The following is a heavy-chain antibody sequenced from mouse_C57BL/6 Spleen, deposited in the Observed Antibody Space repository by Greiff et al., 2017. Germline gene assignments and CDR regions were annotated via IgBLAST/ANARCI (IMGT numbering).Heavy chain of an antibody. CDR1: GYAFSSSW. CDR3: AMIYYGNWGY. CDR2: IYPGDGDT. J-gene: IGHJ2*01. Sequence: QVQLKESGPELVKPGASVKISCKASGYAFSSSWMNWVKQRPGKGLEWIGRIYPGDGDTNYNGKFKGKATLTADKSSSTAYMQLSSLTSEDSAVYFCAMIYYGNWGYWGQGTTRTVSS. D-gene: IGHD2-1*01. V-gene: IGHV1-82*01.